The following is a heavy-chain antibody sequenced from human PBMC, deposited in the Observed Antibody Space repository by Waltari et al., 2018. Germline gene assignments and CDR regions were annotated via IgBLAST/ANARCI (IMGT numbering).Heavy chain of an antibody. CDR2: IKQDGSEK. V-gene: IGHV3-7*01. D-gene: IGHD5-12*01. Sequence: EVQLVESGGGLVQPGGSLILSCEASGFTFVSSWMSWVRQAPGKGLEWVANIKQDGSEKYYVDSVKGRFTISRDNAKNSLYLQMNSLRAEDTAVYYCARRSGYGDYWGQGTLVTVSS. CDR3: ARRSGYGDY. J-gene: IGHJ4*02. CDR1: GFTFVSSW.